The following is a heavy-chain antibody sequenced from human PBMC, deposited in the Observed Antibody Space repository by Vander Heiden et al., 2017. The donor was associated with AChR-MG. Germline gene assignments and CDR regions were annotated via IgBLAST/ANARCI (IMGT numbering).Heavy chain of an antibody. D-gene: IGHD2-8*01. Sequence: QLQLQESGSGLVKPSHTLSLTCAVPGGSITSGGYPWSWIRQPPGKGLEWIGYIYHSGSTHYNPSLKSRVTISVDRSKNQFSLKLSSVTAADTAVYYCARDGIFCTNGVCYHHFDYWGQGTLVTVSS. CDR3: ARDGIFCTNGVCYHHFDY. CDR2: IYHSGST. V-gene: IGHV4-30-2*01. J-gene: IGHJ4*02. CDR1: GGSITSGGYP.